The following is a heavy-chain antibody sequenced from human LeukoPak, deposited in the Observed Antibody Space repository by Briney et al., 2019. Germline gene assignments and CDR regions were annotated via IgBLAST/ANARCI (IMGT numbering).Heavy chain of an antibody. CDR1: GFTVSSNY. D-gene: IGHD6-19*01. CDR2: IYSGGST. V-gene: IGHV3-53*01. Sequence: GGSLRLSCAASGFTVSSNYMSWVRQASGKGLEWVSVIYSGGSTYYADSVKGRFTISRDNSKNTLYLQMNSLRAEDTAVYYCATAEYSSGNDYWGQGTLVTVSS. CDR3: ATAEYSSGNDY. J-gene: IGHJ4*02.